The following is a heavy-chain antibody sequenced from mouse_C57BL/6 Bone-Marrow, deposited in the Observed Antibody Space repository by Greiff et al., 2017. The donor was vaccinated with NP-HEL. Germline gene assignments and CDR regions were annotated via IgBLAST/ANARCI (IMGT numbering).Heavy chain of an antibody. Sequence: VKLQESGPELVKPGASVKLSCKASGYTFTSYDINWVKQRPGQGLEWIGWIYPRDGSTKYNEKFKGKATLTVDTSSSTAYMELHSLTSEDSAVYFCASYGSSWYFDVWGTGTTVTVSS. CDR3: ASYGSSWYFDV. J-gene: IGHJ1*03. V-gene: IGHV1-85*01. CDR1: GYTFTSYD. D-gene: IGHD1-1*01. CDR2: IYPRDGST.